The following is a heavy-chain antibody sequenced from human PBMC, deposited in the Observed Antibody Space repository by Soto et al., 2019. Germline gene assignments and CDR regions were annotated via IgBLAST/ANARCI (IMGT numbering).Heavy chain of an antibody. J-gene: IGHJ5*02. Sequence: QMQLLESGGGVVQPGKALRLSCAAFGFAFNSHSMHWVRQAPGKGLEWLALMTSDGSSKFYADSVKGRCTISRDNSKNTLYLEMNCLRSEDTAVYYCARDRVIRYTGYELDLWGQGTLVTVSS. D-gene: IGHD3-9*01. CDR2: MTSDGSSK. V-gene: IGHV3-30-3*01. CDR3: ARDRVIRYTGYELDL. CDR1: GFAFNSHS.